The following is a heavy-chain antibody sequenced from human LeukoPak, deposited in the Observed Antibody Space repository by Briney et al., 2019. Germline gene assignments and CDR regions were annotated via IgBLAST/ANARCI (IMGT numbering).Heavy chain of an antibody. J-gene: IGHJ5*02. CDR2: IYYSGST. CDR3: ARDTYYYGSGSYDRGYWFDP. D-gene: IGHD3-10*01. V-gene: IGHV4-59*01. CDR1: GGSISSYY. Sequence: PSETLSLTCAVSGGSISSYYWSWIRQPPGKGLEWIGYIYYSGSTNYNPSLKSRVTISVDTSKNQFSLKLSSVTAADTAVYYCARDTYYYGSGSYDRGYWFDPWGQGTLVTVSS.